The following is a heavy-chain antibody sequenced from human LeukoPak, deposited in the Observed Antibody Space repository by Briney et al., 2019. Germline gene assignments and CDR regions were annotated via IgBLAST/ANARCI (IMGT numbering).Heavy chain of an antibody. J-gene: IGHJ4*02. CDR3: ARGGYYDYVWGSYRYSDY. CDR1: GYTFTGYY. D-gene: IGHD3-16*02. CDR2: INPNSGGT. V-gene: IGHV1-2*06. Sequence: ASVKVSCKASGYTFTGYYMHWVRRAPGQGLEWMGRINPNSGGTNYAQKFQGRVTMTRDTSISTAYMELSRLRSDDTAVYYCARGGYYDYVWGSYRYSDYWGQGTLVTVSS.